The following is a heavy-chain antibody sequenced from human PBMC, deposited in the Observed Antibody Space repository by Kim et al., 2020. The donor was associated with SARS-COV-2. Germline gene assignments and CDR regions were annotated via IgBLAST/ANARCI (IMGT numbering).Heavy chain of an antibody. V-gene: IGHV4-39*01. CDR2: IYYSGDT. Sequence: SETLSLTCTVSGGSISSNSYYWGWIRQPPGKGLEWIGSIYYSGDTYYNPSLKSRVTITVDTSKNQFSLRLNSVTAADTAVFYCARHTSSGTYYPFYYWG. CDR3: ARHTSSGTYYPFYY. CDR1: GGSISSNSYY. J-gene: IGHJ4*01. D-gene: IGHD1-26*01.